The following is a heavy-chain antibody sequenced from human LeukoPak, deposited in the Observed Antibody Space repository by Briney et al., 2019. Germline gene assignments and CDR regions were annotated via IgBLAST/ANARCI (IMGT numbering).Heavy chain of an antibody. Sequence: GGSLRLSCAASGFTFSSYSMNWVRQAPGKGLEWVSSISSSSSYIYYADSVKGRFTISRDNAKNSLYLQMNSLRAEDTAVYYCAKILGYCSSTSCLDAFDIWAKGQWSPSLQ. D-gene: IGHD2-2*01. CDR2: ISSSSSYI. CDR3: AKILGYCSSTSCLDAFDI. V-gene: IGHV3-21*01. J-gene: IGHJ3*02. CDR1: GFTFSSYS.